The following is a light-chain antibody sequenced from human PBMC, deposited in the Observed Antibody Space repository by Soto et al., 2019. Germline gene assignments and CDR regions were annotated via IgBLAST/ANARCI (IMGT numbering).Light chain of an antibody. CDR1: NIGSKS. J-gene: IGLJ1*01. V-gene: IGLV3-21*02. Sequence: SYELTQPPSVSVAPGQTAKITCEGNNIGSKSVHWYQQKPGQAPVLVVYDDSDRPSGIPERFSGSNSGSPASLTISRVEAGDEADYYCQVWDTYSYYVFVAGTKVPVL. CDR3: QVWDTYSYYV. CDR2: DDS.